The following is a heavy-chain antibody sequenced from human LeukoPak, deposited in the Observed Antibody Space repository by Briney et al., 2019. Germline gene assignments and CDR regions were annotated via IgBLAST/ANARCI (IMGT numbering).Heavy chain of an antibody. CDR1: GFTFSTFA. V-gene: IGHV3-23*01. Sequence: PGGSLRLSCVASGFTFSTFAMTWVRQAPGKGLEWVSTVSGNGGATFYADSVKGRFTVSRDNAKNSLYLQMNSLRAEDTAVYYCARGRHQDPWGQGTLVTVSS. CDR3: ARGRHQDP. J-gene: IGHJ5*02. CDR2: VSGNGGAT.